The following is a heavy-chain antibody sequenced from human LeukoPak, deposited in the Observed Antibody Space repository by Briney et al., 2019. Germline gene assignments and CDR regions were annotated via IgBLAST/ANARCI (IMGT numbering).Heavy chain of an antibody. Sequence: GGSLRLSCAASGFTFSNYAMNWVRQAPGKGLEWVAVISYDGSNKYYADSVKGRFTVSRDNSKNTLYLQMNSLRAEDTAVYYCAKDRGGNSGLTDYWGQGTLVTVSS. J-gene: IGHJ4*02. CDR3: AKDRGGNSGLTDY. CDR1: GFTFSNYA. V-gene: IGHV3-30*18. D-gene: IGHD4-23*01. CDR2: ISYDGSNK.